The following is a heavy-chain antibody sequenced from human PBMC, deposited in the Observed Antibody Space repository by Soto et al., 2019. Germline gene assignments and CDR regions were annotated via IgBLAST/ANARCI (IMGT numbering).Heavy chain of an antibody. V-gene: IGHV3-30*18. J-gene: IGHJ5*02. D-gene: IGHD6-13*01. CDR1: GFTFSSYG. CDR3: AKGAYSNNWYED. Sequence: QVQLVESGGGAVQPGRSLRLTGVVSGFTFSSYGMHWVRQAPGNRLEWVAVISYDGSNKYYADSVKGRFTISRANSKNALYLQMNSLRAEDTAVYYCAKGAYSNNWYEDWGQGTLCTVSS. CDR2: ISYDGSNK.